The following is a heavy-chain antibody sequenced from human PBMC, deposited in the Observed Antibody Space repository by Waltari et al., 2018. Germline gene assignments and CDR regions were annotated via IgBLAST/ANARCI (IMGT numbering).Heavy chain of an antibody. D-gene: IGHD2-21*01. CDR2: IKQDGSEK. V-gene: IGHV3-7*01. Sequence: QAPGKGLEWVANIKQDGSEKYYVDSVKGRFTISRDNAKNSLYLQMNSLRAEDTAVYYCARTFCGGDCYRGWYFDLWGRGTLVTVSS. J-gene: IGHJ2*01. CDR3: ARTFCGGDCYRGWYFDL.